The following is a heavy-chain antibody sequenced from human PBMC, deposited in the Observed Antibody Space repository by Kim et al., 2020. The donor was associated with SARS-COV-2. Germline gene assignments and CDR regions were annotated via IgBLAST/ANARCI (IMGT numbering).Heavy chain of an antibody. CDR1: GFTFSSYA. CDR2: ISGSGGST. CDR3: AKENRVGDSYGDYYYDMSPSIGY. J-gene: IGHJ4*02. D-gene: IGHD3-22*01. Sequence: GGSLRLSCAASGFTFSSYAMSWVRQAPGKGLEWVSAISGSGGSTYYADSVKGRFTISRDNSKNTLYLQMNSLRAEDTAVYYCAKENRVGDSYGDYYYDMSPSIGYWGQGTLVTVSS. V-gene: IGHV3-23*01.